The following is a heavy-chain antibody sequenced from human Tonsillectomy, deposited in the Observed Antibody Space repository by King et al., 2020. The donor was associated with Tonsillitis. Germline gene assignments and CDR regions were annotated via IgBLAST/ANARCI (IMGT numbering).Heavy chain of an antibody. Sequence: QLVQSGPEVKKPGTSVKVSCKASGFTFTSSAVQWVRQARGQRLEWIGWIVVGSGNTNYAQKFQERVTITRDMSTSTAYMELSSMGSEEQAVYYFAAANEFCGGDCYSFDPWGQGTLVTVSS. J-gene: IGHJ5*02. CDR2: IVVGSGNT. V-gene: IGHV1-58*01. CDR1: GFTFTSSA. D-gene: IGHD2-21*02. CDR3: AAANEFCGGDCYSFDP.